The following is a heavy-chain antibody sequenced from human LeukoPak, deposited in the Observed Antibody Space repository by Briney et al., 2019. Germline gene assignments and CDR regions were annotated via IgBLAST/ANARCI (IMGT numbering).Heavy chain of an antibody. D-gene: IGHD3-22*01. CDR3: VRLRRNSDRSGYYYYYDY. V-gene: IGHV3-21*01. CDR1: GYTFSDFS. J-gene: IGHJ4*02. Sequence: GGSLRLSCAASGYTFSDFSVNWVRQAPGKGLEWVSSISVRSNYRYYADSVRGRFTISRDDARGSLFLQMNSLRAEDTAVYFCVRLRRNSDRSGYYYYYDYWGQGTLVTVSS. CDR2: ISVRSNYR.